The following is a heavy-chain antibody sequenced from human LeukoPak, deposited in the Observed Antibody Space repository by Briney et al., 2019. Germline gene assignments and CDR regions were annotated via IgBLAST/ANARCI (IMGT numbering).Heavy chain of an antibody. Sequence: LSLTCAVSGASIRSSTYYWAWVRQAPGKGLEWVSYISSSGSTIYYADSVKGRFTISRDNAKNSLYLQMNSLRAEDTAVYYCAELGITMIGGVWGKGTTVTISS. V-gene: IGHV3-48*03. CDR3: AELGITMIGGV. J-gene: IGHJ6*04. CDR1: GASIRSSTYY. D-gene: IGHD3-10*02. CDR2: ISSSGSTI.